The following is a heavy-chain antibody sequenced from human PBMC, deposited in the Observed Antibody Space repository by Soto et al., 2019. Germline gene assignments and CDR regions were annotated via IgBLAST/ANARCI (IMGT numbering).Heavy chain of an antibody. CDR1: GYTFTSYA. Sequence: GSSVKVSCKASGYTFTSYAMHWVRQAPGQRLEWMGWINAGNGNTKYSQKFQGRVTITRDTSASTAYIERSSLRSEDTAVYYRARGDRKTIFGVGPQYGMDVWGQGTTVTVSS. CDR2: INAGNGNT. J-gene: IGHJ6*02. CDR3: ARGDRKTIFGVGPQYGMDV. D-gene: IGHD3-3*01. V-gene: IGHV1-3*01.